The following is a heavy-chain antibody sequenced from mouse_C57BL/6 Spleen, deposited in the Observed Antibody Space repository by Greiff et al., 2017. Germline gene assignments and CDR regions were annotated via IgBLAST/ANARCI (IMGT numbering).Heavy chain of an antibody. V-gene: IGHV1-69*01. CDR2: IDPSDSYT. J-gene: IGHJ2*01. D-gene: IGHD2-1*01. Sequence: QVQLQQPGAELVMPGASVKLSCKASGYTFTSYWMHWVKQRPGQGLEWIGAIDPSDSYTNYNQKFKGKSTLTVDKSSSTAYMQLSSLTSEDSAVYYCARGGNSYLGYWGQGTTLTVSS. CDR3: ARGGNSYLGY. CDR1: GYTFTSYW.